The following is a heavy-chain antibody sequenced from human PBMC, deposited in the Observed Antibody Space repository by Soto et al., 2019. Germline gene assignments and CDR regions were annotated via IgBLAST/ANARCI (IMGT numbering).Heavy chain of an antibody. CDR3: ARGGSGYDILTGYYVLVMDV. Sequence: SETLSLTCAVPGYSISSGYYWGWIRQPPGRGLEWIGSIYHSGSTYYNPSLKSRVTISVDTSKNQFSLKLSSVTAADTAVYYCARGGSGYDILTGYYVLVMDVWGQGTTVTVSS. D-gene: IGHD3-9*01. CDR1: GYSISSGYY. J-gene: IGHJ6*02. CDR2: IYHSGST. V-gene: IGHV4-38-2*01.